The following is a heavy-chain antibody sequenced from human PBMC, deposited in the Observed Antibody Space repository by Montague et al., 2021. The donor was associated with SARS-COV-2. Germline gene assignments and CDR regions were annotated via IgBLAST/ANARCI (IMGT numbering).Heavy chain of an antibody. D-gene: IGHD1-20*01. CDR3: ARTEYNWNDCFDP. V-gene: IGHV4-59*13. CDR2: IFYNGIT. CDR1: GASISSYY. Sequence: SETLSLTCSVSGASISSYYWSWIRQPPGKGLEWIGYIFYNGITNYNPSLKGRVTISVDMSKNQFSPQLNSVTAADTAAYYCARTEYNWNDCFDPWGQGTLVTVSS. J-gene: IGHJ5*02.